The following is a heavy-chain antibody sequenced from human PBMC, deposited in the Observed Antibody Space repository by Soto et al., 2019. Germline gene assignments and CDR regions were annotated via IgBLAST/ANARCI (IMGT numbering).Heavy chain of an antibody. D-gene: IGHD1-7*01. V-gene: IGHV1-69*04. CDR3: ARVPQKQTGTTFAAFDI. CDR1: GKAFRCRS. Sequence: SLRSADRASGKAFRCRSMPYVRKAPGQRLEWMGRIIASLGIANYAQKFQGRVTITADTSTSTAYMELSSLRSEDTAVYYCARVPQKQTGTTFAAFDIWGQGTMVTVSS. J-gene: IGHJ3*02. CDR2: IIASLGIA.